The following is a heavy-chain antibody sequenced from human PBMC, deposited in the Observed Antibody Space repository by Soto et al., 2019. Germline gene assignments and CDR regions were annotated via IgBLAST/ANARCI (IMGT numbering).Heavy chain of an antibody. Sequence: GGSLRLSCEVSGFTLSDYYMSWIRQAPGKGLELVSYIHSNGATIYYSDSVESRFTISRGIAKNSVYLQMNSLRVEDTAVYYCAREAWSSSSWTPLGYWGQGRLVTVSS. CDR2: IHSNGATI. J-gene: IGHJ4*02. D-gene: IGHD6-13*01. CDR3: AREAWSSSSWTPLGY. V-gene: IGHV3-11*01. CDR1: GFTLSDYY.